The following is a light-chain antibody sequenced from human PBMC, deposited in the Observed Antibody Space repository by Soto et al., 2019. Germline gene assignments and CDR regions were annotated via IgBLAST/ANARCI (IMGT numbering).Light chain of an antibody. CDR2: AAS. CDR3: QHLNSYPLT. J-gene: IGKJ3*01. CDR1: QGISSY. Sequence: IQLTQSPSSLSASVGDRVTITCRASQGISSYLAWYQQKPGKATKLLIYAASTLQSGVPSRFSGSGSGTDFTLTISILQPEDFATYYCQHLNSYPLTFGPGTKVDIK. V-gene: IGKV1-9*01.